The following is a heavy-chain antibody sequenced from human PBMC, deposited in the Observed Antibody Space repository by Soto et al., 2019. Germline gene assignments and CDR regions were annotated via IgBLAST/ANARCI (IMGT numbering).Heavy chain of an antibody. Sequence: GGSLRLSCAASGFTFSSYAKSWVRQAPGKGLEWVSSISGSGGSTYYADSVKGRFTISRDNSKNTLYLQMTSLRAEDTALYYCAKVNAMVTGGVDVWGQGTTVTVSS. CDR1: GFTFSSYA. D-gene: IGHD5-18*01. V-gene: IGHV3-23*01. J-gene: IGHJ6*02. CDR2: ISGSGGST. CDR3: AKVNAMVTGGVDV.